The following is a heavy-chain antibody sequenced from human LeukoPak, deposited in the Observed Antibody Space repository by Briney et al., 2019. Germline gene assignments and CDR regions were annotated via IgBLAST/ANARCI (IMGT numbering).Heavy chain of an antibody. CDR1: GCTFTSYA. Sequence: TSVTDSCKASGCTFTSYAMQWVRQARGQRLAWIGWMVVCSGNTNYAQKFQERVTITRDMSTSTAYMELSSLRSEDTAVYYCAADAGGSNYPGGQGTLVTVSS. CDR3: AADAGGSNYP. V-gene: IGHV1-58*02. D-gene: IGHD3-16*01. J-gene: IGHJ5*02. CDR2: MVVCSGNT.